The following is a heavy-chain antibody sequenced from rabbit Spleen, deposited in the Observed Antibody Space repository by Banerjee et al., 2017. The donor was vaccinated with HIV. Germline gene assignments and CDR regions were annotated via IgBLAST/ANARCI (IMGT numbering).Heavy chain of an antibody. D-gene: IGHD2-1*01. V-gene: IGHV1S40*01. CDR1: GFSFSNNYY. CDR3: VRDLGYDDYSEKGYFNL. J-gene: IGHJ4*01. CDR2: IDPIFGRT. Sequence: QSLEESGGGLVKPGASLTLTCAASGFSFSNNYYMCWVRQTPGKGLEWIGYIDPIFGRTYYASWVDGRFTISSHNAQNTLYLQLNSLTAADTATYFCVRDLGYDDYSEKGYFNLWGQGTLVTVS.